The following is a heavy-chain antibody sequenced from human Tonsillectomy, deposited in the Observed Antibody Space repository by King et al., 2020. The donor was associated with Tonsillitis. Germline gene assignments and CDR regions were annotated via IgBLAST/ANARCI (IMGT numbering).Heavy chain of an antibody. CDR2: ISAYNGNT. CDR1: GYTFTSYG. D-gene: IGHD6-13*01. J-gene: IGHJ5*02. CDR3: VRDLFWAGLAAAGPNWFDP. V-gene: IGHV1-18*04. Sequence: QLVQSGAEVKKPGASVKVSCKASGYTFTSYGISWVRQAPGQGLEWMGWISAYNGNTNYAQNLQGRVTMTTDTSTSTAYMQMRSLGSEYTAVYYCVRDLFWAGLAAAGPNWFDPWGQGTLVTVSS.